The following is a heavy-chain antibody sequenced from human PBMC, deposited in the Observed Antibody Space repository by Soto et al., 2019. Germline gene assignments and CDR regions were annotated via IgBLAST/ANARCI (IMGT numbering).Heavy chain of an antibody. V-gene: IGHV4-30-4*01. Sequence: SETLSLTCTVSGGSISSGDYYWSWIRQPPXKGLEWIGYIYYSGSTYYNPSLKSRVTISVDTSKSQFSLKLSSVTAADTAVYYCARGDMVRGVMSYYYYGMDVWGQGTTVTVSS. CDR1: GGSISSGDYY. CDR2: IYYSGST. J-gene: IGHJ6*02. D-gene: IGHD3-10*01. CDR3: ARGDMVRGVMSYYYYGMDV.